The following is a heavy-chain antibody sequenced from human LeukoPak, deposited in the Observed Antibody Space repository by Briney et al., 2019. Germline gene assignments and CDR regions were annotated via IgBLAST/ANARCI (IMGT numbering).Heavy chain of an antibody. CDR3: ALIPGGSWAFDY. D-gene: IGHD6-13*01. Sequence: ASVTVSCKVSGHSLTQLSMHWVRQAPGKGLEGMGGFEPEDGKIIHAQKFQGRVTITEDTSAETAYLELTSLRSEDTAVYYCALIPGGSWAFDYWGQGTLVTVSS. V-gene: IGHV1-24*01. CDR2: FEPEDGKI. J-gene: IGHJ4*02. CDR1: GHSLTQLS.